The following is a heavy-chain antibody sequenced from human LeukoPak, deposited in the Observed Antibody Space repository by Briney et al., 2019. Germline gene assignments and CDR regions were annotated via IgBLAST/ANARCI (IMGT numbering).Heavy chain of an antibody. V-gene: IGHV3-21*01. CDR2: ISSSINEI. CDR1: GFTFSSYS. J-gene: IGHJ4*01. Sequence: GGSLRLSCAASGFTFSSYSMNGVPEAPGRGREWGSSISSSINEIHYAHPVRGRSPISRDIPKNTLSLHVTRVRAENRAIIYCARAHSSTWYNPFYYCGQGTLVTVSS. D-gene: IGHD6-13*01. CDR3: ARAHSSTWYNPFYY.